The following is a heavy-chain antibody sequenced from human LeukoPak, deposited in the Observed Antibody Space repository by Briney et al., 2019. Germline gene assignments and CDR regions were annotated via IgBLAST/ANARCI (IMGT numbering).Heavy chain of an antibody. D-gene: IGHD2-2*02. CDR3: ARGYCSSTSCYIGAIDY. CDR1: GGSISSSSYY. J-gene: IGHJ4*02. V-gene: IGHV4-39*01. Sequence: SETLSLTCTVSGGSISSSSYYWGWIRQPPGKGLEWIGSIYYSGSTYYNPSLKSRVTISVDTSKNQFSLKLSSVTAADTAVYCCARGYCSSTSCYIGAIDYWGQGTLVTVSS. CDR2: IYYSGST.